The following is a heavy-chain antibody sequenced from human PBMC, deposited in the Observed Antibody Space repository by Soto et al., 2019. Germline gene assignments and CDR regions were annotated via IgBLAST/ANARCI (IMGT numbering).Heavy chain of an antibody. CDR2: LYYTGRA. Sequence: QVQLQESGPGLVKPSETLSLTCTVSSGSIGTYFWSWIRQPPGKGLEWLGHLYYTGRANYNPSLKSRVTISVDTSKNQFSLTVRSVTSVDTAVYYCARVRRYCTDTSCYGNYYMDVWGKGTTVTVSS. V-gene: IGHV4-59*01. CDR3: ARVRRYCTDTSCYGNYYMDV. J-gene: IGHJ6*03. D-gene: IGHD2-2*01. CDR1: SGSIGTYF.